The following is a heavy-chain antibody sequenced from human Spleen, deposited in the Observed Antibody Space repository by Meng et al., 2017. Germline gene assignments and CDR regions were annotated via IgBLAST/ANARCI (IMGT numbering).Heavy chain of an antibody. D-gene: IGHD3-10*01. J-gene: IGHJ4*02. CDR1: HYTFTGYG. V-gene: IGHV1-18*01. CDR3: VKGTPGRSYCDY. CDR2: LGAHDGDT. Sequence: QVQPVQSGPEVKKPGASIKVSCKASHYTFTGYGVSWFRQAPGQGLEWRAWLGAHDGDTSHAPRFQGRVTMTTDTYTNTVFMELRSLTSDDTAVYYCVKGTPGRSYCDYWGPGTLVTVSS.